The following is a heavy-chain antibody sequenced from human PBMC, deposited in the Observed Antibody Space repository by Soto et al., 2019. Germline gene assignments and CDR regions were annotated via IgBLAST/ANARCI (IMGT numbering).Heavy chain of an antibody. V-gene: IGHV4-59*12. J-gene: IGHJ6*02. D-gene: IGHD3-3*01. Sequence: SETLSLTCTVSGGSITSSYWSWIRRPPGKGLEWIAYIYYSGSTNYNPSLKSRVTISVDTSKNQFSLKLSSVTAADTAVYYCERGRSNDFWSGYSYYYYYYGMDVWGQGTTVTVSS. CDR3: ERGRSNDFWSGYSYYYYYYGMDV. CDR2: IYYSGST. CDR1: GGSITSSY.